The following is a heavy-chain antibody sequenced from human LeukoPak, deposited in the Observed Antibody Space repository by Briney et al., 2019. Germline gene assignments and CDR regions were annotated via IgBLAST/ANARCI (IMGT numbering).Heavy chain of an antibody. J-gene: IGHJ4*02. Sequence: GGSLRLSCAASGFSFSSYAMNWVRQAPGKGLEWVSIIFGNGDTTYYADSVKGRFTISRDNSKNTLYLQMNSLRAEDTAVYYCAKDRALGYYFDYWGQGTLVTVSS. V-gene: IGHV3-23*01. CDR1: GFSFSSYA. CDR3: AKDRALGYYFDY. D-gene: IGHD3-10*01. CDR2: IFGNGDTT.